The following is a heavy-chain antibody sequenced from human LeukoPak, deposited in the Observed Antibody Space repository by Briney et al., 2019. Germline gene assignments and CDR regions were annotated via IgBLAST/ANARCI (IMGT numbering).Heavy chain of an antibody. CDR3: ARGHVDTAVVHFDY. Sequence: SETLSLTCAVYGGSFSGYYWSWIRQPPGKGPEWIGEINHSGSTNYNPSLKSRVTISVDTSKNQFSLKLSSVTAADTAVYYCARGHVDTAVVHFDYWGQGTLVTVSS. CDR1: GGSFSGYY. V-gene: IGHV4-34*01. CDR2: INHSGST. D-gene: IGHD5-18*01. J-gene: IGHJ4*02.